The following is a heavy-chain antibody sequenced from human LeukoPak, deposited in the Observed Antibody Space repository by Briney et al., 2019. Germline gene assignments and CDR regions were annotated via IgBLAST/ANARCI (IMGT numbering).Heavy chain of an antibody. CDR1: GFTFSSYA. CDR2: ISGSGGST. V-gene: IGHV3-23*01. J-gene: IGHJ4*02. Sequence: GGSLRLSCAASGFTFSSYAMSWVRQAPGKGLEWVSAISGSGGSTYYADSVKGRFTISRDNSKNTLYLQMNSLRAEDTAVYFCSWEQDFSFGRRVENWGQGTLVTVAS. D-gene: IGHD1/OR15-1a*01. CDR3: SWEQDFSFGRRVEN.